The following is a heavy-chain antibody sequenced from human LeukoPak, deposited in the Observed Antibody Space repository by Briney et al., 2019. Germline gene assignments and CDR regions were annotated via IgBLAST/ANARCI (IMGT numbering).Heavy chain of an antibody. D-gene: IGHD3-22*01. V-gene: IGHV4-30-4*01. CDR3: ARELNKDYYDSSGYFVRDRHFDY. CDR2: IYYSGST. CDR1: GGSISSGDYY. J-gene: IGHJ4*02. Sequence: PSETLSLTCTVSGGSISSGDYYWSWIRQPPGKGLEWIGYIYYSGSTYYNPSLKSRVTISVDTSKNQFSLKLSSVTAADTAVYYCARELNKDYYDSSGYFVRDRHFDYWGQGTLVTVSS.